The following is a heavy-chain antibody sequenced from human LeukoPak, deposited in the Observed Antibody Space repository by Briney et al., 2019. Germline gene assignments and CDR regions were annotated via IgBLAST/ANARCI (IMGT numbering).Heavy chain of an antibody. D-gene: IGHD5-12*01. CDR1: GFTFDDYA. J-gene: IGHJ4*02. CDR2: ISWNSGSI. Sequence: GRSLRLSWAASGFTFDDYAMHWVRQAPGKGLEWVSGISWNSGSIGYADSVKGRFTISRDNAKNSLYLQMNSLRAEDTALYYCAKAEGDIVATIFDYWGQGTLVTVSS. CDR3: AKAEGDIVATIFDY. V-gene: IGHV3-9*01.